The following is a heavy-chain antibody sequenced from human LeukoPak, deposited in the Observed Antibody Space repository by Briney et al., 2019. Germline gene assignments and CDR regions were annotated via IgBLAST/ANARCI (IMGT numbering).Heavy chain of an antibody. CDR3: ARGGSYLSAFDI. CDR2: IYYSGST. D-gene: IGHD1-26*01. CDR1: GGSISSYY. J-gene: IGHJ3*02. Sequence: SETLSLTCTVSGGSISSYYWSWIRQPPGKGLEWIGYIYYSGSTNYNPSLKSRVTISVETPKNEFSLKLRSVTAADTAVYYCARGGSYLSAFDIWGQGTMVTVSS. V-gene: IGHV4-59*01.